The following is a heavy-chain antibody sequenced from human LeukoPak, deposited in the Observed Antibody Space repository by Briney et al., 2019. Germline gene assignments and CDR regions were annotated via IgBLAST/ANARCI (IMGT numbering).Heavy chain of an antibody. D-gene: IGHD2-2*01. Sequence: GGSLRLSCAASGFTFSSYDMHWVRQATGKGLEWVSAIGTAGDTYYPGSVKGRFTISRENAKNSLYLQMNSLRAGDTAVCYCAREGDQLAYDYWGQGTLVTVSS. J-gene: IGHJ4*02. CDR2: IGTAGDT. CDR1: GFTFSSYD. V-gene: IGHV3-13*01. CDR3: AREGDQLAYDY.